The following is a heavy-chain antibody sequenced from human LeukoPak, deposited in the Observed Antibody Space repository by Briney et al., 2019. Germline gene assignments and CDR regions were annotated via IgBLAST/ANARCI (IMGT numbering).Heavy chain of an antibody. V-gene: IGHV1-69*04. CDR1: GYTFSYYY. J-gene: IGHJ4*02. CDR3: ARVGSTLGYFDY. Sequence: GASVKVSCKASGYTFSYYYLHWVRQAPGQELEWMGRIIPILGIANYAQKFQGRVTITADKSTSTAYMELSSLRSEDTAVYYCARVGSTLGYFDYWGQGTLVTVSS. CDR2: IIPILGIA. D-gene: IGHD6-13*01.